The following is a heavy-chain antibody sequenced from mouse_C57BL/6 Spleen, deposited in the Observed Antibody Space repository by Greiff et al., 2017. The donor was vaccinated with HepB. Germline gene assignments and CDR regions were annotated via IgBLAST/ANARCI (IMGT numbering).Heavy chain of an antibody. J-gene: IGHJ2*01. D-gene: IGHD1-1*01. CDR2: ISDGGSYT. CDR3: PKDFSYGRRDYFDF. Sequence: EVQLGEEGGGGGKRGGSLKRDGEASGGNGRSYERGGGRESPEKRLEWGATISDGGSYTYYPDNVKGRFTISRDNAKNNLYLQMSHLKSEYTAMYYSPKDFSYGRRDYFDFWGHGTTLPFSS. CDR1: GGNGRSYE. V-gene: IGHV5-4*01.